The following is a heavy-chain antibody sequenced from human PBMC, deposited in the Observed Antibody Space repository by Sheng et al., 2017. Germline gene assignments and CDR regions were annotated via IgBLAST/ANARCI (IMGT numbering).Heavy chain of an antibody. Sequence: QLQLQESGPGLVKPSETLSLTCTVSGGSISSSSYYWEWIGSIYYSGSTYYNPSLKSRVTISVDTSKNQFSLKLSSVTTADTAVYYCASDPRWLQSPRILDYWGQGTLVTVSS. CDR3: ASDPRWLQSPRILDY. CDR2: IYYSGST. J-gene: IGHJ4*02. CDR1: GGSISSSSYY. D-gene: IGHD5-12*01. V-gene: IGHV4-39*07.